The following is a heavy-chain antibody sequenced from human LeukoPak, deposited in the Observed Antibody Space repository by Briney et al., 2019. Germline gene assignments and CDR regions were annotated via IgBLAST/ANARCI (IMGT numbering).Heavy chain of an antibody. CDR1: GFTFSSYG. CDR2: IWHDGSNK. CDR3: ARDWGKGDY. D-gene: IGHD3-16*01. V-gene: IGHV3-33*01. Sequence: GGSLRLSCAASGFTFSSYGMHWVRQAPGKGLEWVSLIWHDGSNKYYADSVKGRFTISRDNSKNTLYLQMNSLRAEDTAVYYCARDWGKGDYWGQGTLVTVSS. J-gene: IGHJ4*02.